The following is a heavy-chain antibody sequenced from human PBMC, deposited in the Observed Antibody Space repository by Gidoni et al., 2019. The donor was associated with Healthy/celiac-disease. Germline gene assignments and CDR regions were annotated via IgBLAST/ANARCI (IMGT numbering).Heavy chain of an antibody. Sequence: QVQLQQWGAGLLQPSATLSLTCAVSGGSFSGYYWRWIRQPPGKGLEWIGKINHSGSTNYNTYLKRRVTISVDTAKNQFSRKLRSVTAADTAVYYWARSYFGWYGYNWFDPWGQGTLVTVSS. CDR3: ARSYFGWYGYNWFDP. V-gene: IGHV4-34*01. J-gene: IGHJ5*02. CDR1: GGSFSGYY. D-gene: IGHD3-9*01. CDR2: INHSGST.